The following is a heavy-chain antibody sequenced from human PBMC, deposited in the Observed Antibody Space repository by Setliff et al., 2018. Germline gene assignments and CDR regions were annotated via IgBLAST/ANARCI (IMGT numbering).Heavy chain of an antibody. Sequence: LSLTCTVSGGSISSSSYYWGWIRQPPGKGLEWIGSIYYSGSTYYNPSLKSRVTISVETSKNQFSLKLSSLTAADTAVYYCARVGGYYYYYYYGMDVWGQGTTVTVSS. CDR2: IYYSGST. CDR3: ARVGGYYYYYYYGMDV. CDR1: GGSISSSSYY. J-gene: IGHJ6*02. D-gene: IGHD3-22*01. V-gene: IGHV4-39*07.